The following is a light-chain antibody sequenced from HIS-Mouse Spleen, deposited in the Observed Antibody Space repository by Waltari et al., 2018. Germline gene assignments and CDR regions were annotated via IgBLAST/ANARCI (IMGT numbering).Light chain of an antibody. Sequence: SYELTQPPSVSVSPGQTARITCPGDALPKKYAYWYQQKAGQTPVLVIYEDSKRPSGIPERFSGSKSGNTASLTISGLQAEDEADYYCSSYTSSSTPYVFGTGTKVTVL. CDR1: ALPKKY. CDR2: EDS. J-gene: IGLJ1*01. V-gene: IGLV3-10*01. CDR3: SSYTSSSTPYV.